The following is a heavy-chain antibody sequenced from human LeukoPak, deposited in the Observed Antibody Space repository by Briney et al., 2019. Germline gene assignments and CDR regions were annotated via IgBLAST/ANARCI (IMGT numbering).Heavy chain of an antibody. CDR2: ISSGSSSTI. CDR3: ARARGDHLYYYYYYMDI. J-gene: IGHJ6*03. Sequence: GGSLRFSCAASGFTLSTYSMNWVRQAPGKGLEWVSYISSGSSSTIYYADSVKGRFTISRDNAKDSLYLQMNSLRAEDTAVYYCARARGDHLYYYYYYMDIWGKGTTVTVSS. CDR1: GFTLSTYS. V-gene: IGHV3-48*01. D-gene: IGHD2-21*02.